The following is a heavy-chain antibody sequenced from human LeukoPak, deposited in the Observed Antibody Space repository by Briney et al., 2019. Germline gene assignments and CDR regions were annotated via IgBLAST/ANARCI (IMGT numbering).Heavy chain of an antibody. CDR3: ARVYQVGVRSVVRAFDI. Sequence: GASVKVSCKASGYTFTGYYMHWVRQAPGQGLEWMGWINPNSGGTNYAQKFQGRVTMTRDTSISTAYMELSRLRSDDTAVYYCARVYQVGVRSVVRAFDIWGQGTMVTVSS. V-gene: IGHV1-2*02. CDR1: GYTFTGYY. CDR2: INPNSGGT. J-gene: IGHJ3*02. D-gene: IGHD3-22*01.